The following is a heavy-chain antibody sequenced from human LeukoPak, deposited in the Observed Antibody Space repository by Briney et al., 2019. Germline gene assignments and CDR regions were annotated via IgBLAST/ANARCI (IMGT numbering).Heavy chain of an antibody. CDR3: ARGGDGYNIPDY. CDR1: GFTFSTHG. CDR2: ISSSSSYI. Sequence: GRSLRLSCVVSGFTFSTHGFHWVRQAPGKGLEWVSSISSSSSYIYYADSVKGRFTISRDNAKNSLYLQMNSLRAEDTAVYYCARGGDGYNIPDYWGQGTLVTVSS. J-gene: IGHJ4*02. D-gene: IGHD5-24*01. V-gene: IGHV3-21*01.